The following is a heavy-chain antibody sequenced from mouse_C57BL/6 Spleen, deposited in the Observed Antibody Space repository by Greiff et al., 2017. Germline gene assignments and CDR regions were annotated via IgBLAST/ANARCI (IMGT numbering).Heavy chain of an antibody. D-gene: IGHD3-2*02. CDR3: ARDSSGYAFAY. Sequence: QGQLKQSGAELVRPGSSVKLSCKASGYTFTSYWMDWVKQRPGQGLEWIGNIYPSDSETHYNQKFKDKATLTVDKSSSTAYMQLSSLTSEDSAVYYCARDSSGYAFAYWGQGTLVTVSA. V-gene: IGHV1-61*01. J-gene: IGHJ3*01. CDR1: GYTFTSYW. CDR2: IYPSDSET.